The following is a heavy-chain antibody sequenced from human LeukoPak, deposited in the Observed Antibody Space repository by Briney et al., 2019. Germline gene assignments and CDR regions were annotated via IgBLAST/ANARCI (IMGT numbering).Heavy chain of an antibody. D-gene: IGHD3-22*01. CDR1: GGSISSYY. CDR2: IYYSGST. V-gene: IGHV4-59*01. Sequence: SETLSLTCTVSGGSISSYYWSWIRQPPGKGLEWIGYIYYSGSTNYTPSLKSRVTISVATSKNQFSLKLSSVTAADTAVYYCARAEYYYDSSGYYYLIDYWGQGTLVTVSS. CDR3: ARAEYYYDSSGYYYLIDY. J-gene: IGHJ4*02.